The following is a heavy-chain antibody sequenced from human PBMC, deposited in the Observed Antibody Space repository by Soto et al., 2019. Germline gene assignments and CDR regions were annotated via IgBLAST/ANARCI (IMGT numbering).Heavy chain of an antibody. CDR3: ARIRVDVDY. CDR1: GYIFTSYT. CDR2: INAGNGNT. Sequence: QVQLVQSGAEVKKPGASVKVSCKASGYIFTSYTMHWVRQAPGQRPEWMGWINAGNGNTKYSQNFQGRITITRDTSASSAYMEMYNLRSEDTAVYYCARIRVDVDYWGQGTLVTVSS. V-gene: IGHV1-3*01. J-gene: IGHJ4*02.